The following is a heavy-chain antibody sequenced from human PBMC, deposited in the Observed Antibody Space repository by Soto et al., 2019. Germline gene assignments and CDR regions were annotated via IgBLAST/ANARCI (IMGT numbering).Heavy chain of an antibody. V-gene: IGHV3-11*01. D-gene: IGHD3-3*01. CDR3: ARGYYDFWSGYYISPYGMDV. Sequence: GGSLRLFCAVSGFTFSDYYMSWIRQAPGKGLEWVSYISSRGSSIYYADSVKGRFTISRDNAKNSLYLQMNGLRAEDTAVYYCARGYYDFWSGYYISPYGMDVWGQGTTVTVSS. J-gene: IGHJ6*02. CDR2: ISSRGSSI. CDR1: GFTFSDYY.